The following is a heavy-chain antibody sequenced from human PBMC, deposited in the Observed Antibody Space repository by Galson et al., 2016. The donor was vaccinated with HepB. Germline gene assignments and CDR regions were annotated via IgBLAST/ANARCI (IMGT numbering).Heavy chain of an antibody. J-gene: IGHJ6*02. Sequence: SLRLSCAASGFTFKNYGMHWVRQAPQRGLEWVSFLGFGDGRIYYANSVRGRFTISRDNAKNSVYLQMNSLRDEDSAVYFCARGRTKLNTFYFMDVWGQGTTVTVSS. CDR1: GFTFKNYG. CDR3: ARGRTKLNTFYFMDV. CDR2: LGFGDGRI. V-gene: IGHV3-48*02. D-gene: IGHD2/OR15-2a*01.